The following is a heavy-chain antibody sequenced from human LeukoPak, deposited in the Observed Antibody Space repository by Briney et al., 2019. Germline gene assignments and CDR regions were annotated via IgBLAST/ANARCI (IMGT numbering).Heavy chain of an antibody. CDR3: ARDSRSSWYRGYYYYYYMDV. D-gene: IGHD6-13*01. CDR2: IIPIFGTA. Sequence: ASVKVSCKASGGTFSSYAISWVRQAPGQGLEWMGGIIPIFGTANYAQKFQGRVTITTDESTSTAYTELSSLRSEDTAVYYCARDSRSSWYRGYYYYYYMDVWGKGTTVTVSS. CDR1: GGTFSSYA. J-gene: IGHJ6*03. V-gene: IGHV1-69*05.